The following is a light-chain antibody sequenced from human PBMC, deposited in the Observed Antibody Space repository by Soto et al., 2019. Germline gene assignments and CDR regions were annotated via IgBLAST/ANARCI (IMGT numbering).Light chain of an antibody. V-gene: IGKV3-15*01. CDR2: GVS. CDR3: QQYSERWT. J-gene: IGKJ1*01. Sequence: EVVMTQSPATLSVSPGERVTLSCRASKSVNSNLAWYQQKPGQPPRLLISGVSTRATGIPARFSGSGSGTEFTLTIRSMQSEDFAVYFCQQYSERWTFGQGTKVEIK. CDR1: KSVNSN.